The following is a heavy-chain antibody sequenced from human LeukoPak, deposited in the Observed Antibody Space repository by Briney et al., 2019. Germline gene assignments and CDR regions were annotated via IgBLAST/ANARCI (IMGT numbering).Heavy chain of an antibody. J-gene: IGHJ4*01. Sequence: GGSLRLSCAASGFTFRNYYMHWVRQAPGKGLEWVAVISLDGNNEYYADSVKGRFSLSRDNSMNTLYLQLNSLRTEDTAMYYSARDLSGHWTYDYWGQGTLVTVSS. CDR3: ARDLSGHWTYDY. CDR2: ISLDGNNE. CDR1: GFTFRNYY. D-gene: IGHD1-1*01. V-gene: IGHV3-30-3*01.